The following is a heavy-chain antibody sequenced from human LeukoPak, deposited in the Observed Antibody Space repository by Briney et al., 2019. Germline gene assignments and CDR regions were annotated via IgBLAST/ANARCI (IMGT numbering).Heavy chain of an antibody. V-gene: IGHV3-33*01. CDR2: IWYDGSDK. CDR1: GFTFSSFG. J-gene: IGHJ3*02. CDR3: ARAGDAFDI. Sequence: GGSLRLSCAAAGFTFSSFGMHWVRQAPGKGLEWVAVIWYDGSDKYYTDSVKGRFTISRDNSKNTLYLQMNSLRAEDTATYYCARAGDAFDIWGQGTMVTVSS.